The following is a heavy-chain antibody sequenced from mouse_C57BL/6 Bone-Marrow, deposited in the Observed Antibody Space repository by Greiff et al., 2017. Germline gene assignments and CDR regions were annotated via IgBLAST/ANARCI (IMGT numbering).Heavy chain of an antibody. Sequence: VQLQQSGAELVRPGASVKLSCTASGFNIKDDYMHWVKQRPEQGLEWIGWIDPENGDTEYASKFQGKATITADPSSNTAYLQLSSLTSEDTAVYYCTTRSTMVTTGVLFDYWGQGTTLTVSS. D-gene: IGHD2-2*01. CDR3: TTRSTMVTTGVLFDY. CDR1: GFNIKDDY. J-gene: IGHJ2*01. CDR2: IDPENGDT. V-gene: IGHV14-4*01.